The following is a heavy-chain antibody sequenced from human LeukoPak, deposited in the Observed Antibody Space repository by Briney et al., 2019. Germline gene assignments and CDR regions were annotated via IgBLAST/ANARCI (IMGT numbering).Heavy chain of an antibody. Sequence: GGSLRPSCAASGFTVSSNYMSWVRQAPGKGLEWVSVIYSDGSTYYADSVKGRFTVSRDNSKNTLYLQVNSLRAEDTAVYYCARTAGSYFDYWGQGTLVTVSS. CDR1: GFTVSSNY. CDR3: ARTAGSYFDY. D-gene: IGHD6-6*01. V-gene: IGHV3-53*01. CDR2: IYSDGST. J-gene: IGHJ4*02.